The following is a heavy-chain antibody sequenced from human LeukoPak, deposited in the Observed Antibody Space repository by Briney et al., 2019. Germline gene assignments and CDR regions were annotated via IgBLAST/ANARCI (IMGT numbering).Heavy chain of an antibody. CDR1: GFTVSSNY. CDR3: ARVYYYDSSAESTFDY. J-gene: IGHJ4*02. Sequence: GGSLRLSCAASGFTVSSNYMSWVRQAPGKGLEWVSVIYSGGSTYYADSVKGRFTISRDNSKNTLYLQMNSLRAEDTAVYYCARVYYYDSSAESTFDYWGQGTLVTVSS. V-gene: IGHV3-66*01. D-gene: IGHD3-22*01. CDR2: IYSGGST.